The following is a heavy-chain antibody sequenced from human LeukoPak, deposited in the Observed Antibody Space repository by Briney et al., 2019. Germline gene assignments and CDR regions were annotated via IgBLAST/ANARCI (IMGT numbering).Heavy chain of an antibody. CDR2: ISAYNGHT. D-gene: IGHD4-17*01. CDR3: ARGVTTVTAYYFDY. J-gene: IGHJ4*02. Sequence: ASVKVSCMASGYTFTSYGISWVRQAPGQGLEWMGWISAYNGHTNYAQKLQGRVTIATDTSASTAYLERRSLRSDDTAVYYCARGVTTVTAYYFDYWGQGTLVTVSS. V-gene: IGHV1-18*01. CDR1: GYTFTSYG.